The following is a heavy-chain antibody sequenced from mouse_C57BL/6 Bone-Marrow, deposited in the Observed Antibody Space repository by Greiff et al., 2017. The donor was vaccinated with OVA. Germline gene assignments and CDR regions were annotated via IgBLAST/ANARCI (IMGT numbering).Heavy chain of an antibody. J-gene: IGHJ3*01. CDR3: ARIYYGSAWFAY. D-gene: IGHD1-1*01. V-gene: IGHV1-4*01. CDR2: INPSSGYT. CDR1: GYTFTSYT. Sequence: VQLQQSGAELARPGASVKMSCKASGYTFTSYTMHWVQQRPGQGLEWIGYINPSSGYTKYNQKFKDKATLTADKSSSTAYMQLSSLTSEDSAVYYCARIYYGSAWFAYWGQGTLVTVSA.